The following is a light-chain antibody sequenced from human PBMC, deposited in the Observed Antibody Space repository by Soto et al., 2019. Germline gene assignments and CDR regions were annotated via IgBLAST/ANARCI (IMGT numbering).Light chain of an antibody. Sequence: DIQMTQSPSSVSASVGDRITITCRASQDISRWLAWYQQKPGRAPNLLIYTASTLESGVPSRFSGSGSGTDFTLTISNLQPEDFETYYCQQVDSFPLTFGGGTKLEIK. J-gene: IGKJ4*01. CDR3: QQVDSFPLT. CDR1: QDISRW. V-gene: IGKV1D-12*01. CDR2: TAS.